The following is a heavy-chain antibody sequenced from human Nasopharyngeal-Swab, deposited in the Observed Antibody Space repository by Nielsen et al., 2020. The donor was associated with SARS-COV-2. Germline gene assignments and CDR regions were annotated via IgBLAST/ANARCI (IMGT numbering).Heavy chain of an antibody. V-gene: IGHV4-39*07. Sequence: SETLSFTCTVSGGSISSSSYYWGWIRQPPGKGLEWIGSIYYSGSTYYNPSLKSRVTISVDTSKNQFSLKLSSVTAADTAVYYCARASPDVEGVLRYFDWLYYYYMDVWGKGTTVTVSS. CDR2: IYYSGST. CDR1: GGSISSSSYY. J-gene: IGHJ6*03. CDR3: ARASPDVEGVLRYFDWLYYYYMDV. D-gene: IGHD3-9*01.